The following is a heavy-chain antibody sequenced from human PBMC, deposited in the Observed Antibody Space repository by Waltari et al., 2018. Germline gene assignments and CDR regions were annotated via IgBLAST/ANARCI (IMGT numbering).Heavy chain of an antibody. J-gene: IGHJ5*02. Sequence: QLQLRESGPGLVKPSGTLSLTCAVSGDSVSSTYWWSWVRQSPQKRLEWIGQVHGSGRTNYNPSFASRITVSLDTSNNLFALKVTSATAADTAVYYCARDRGRGLYLDTWGPGTLVTVSP. CDR1: GDSVSSTYW. D-gene: IGHD2-15*01. V-gene: IGHV4-4*02. CDR3: ARDRGRGLYLDT. CDR2: VHGSGRT.